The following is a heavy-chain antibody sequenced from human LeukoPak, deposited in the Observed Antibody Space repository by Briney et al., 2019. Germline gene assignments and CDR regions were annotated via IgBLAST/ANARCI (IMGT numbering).Heavy chain of an antibody. V-gene: IGHV4-4*02. CDR3: ARVLGDSSGWGFGHYYGMDV. D-gene: IGHD6-19*01. Sequence: SGTLSLTCAVSGGSLSSINWWSWVRQPPGKGQEWIGVIYHSGSTNYNPSLKSRFTISVDEAKTQFSLKLSSVTAADTAVYYCARVLGDSSGWGFGHYYGMDVWGQGTTVTVSS. CDR2: IYHSGST. CDR1: GGSLSSINW. J-gene: IGHJ6*02.